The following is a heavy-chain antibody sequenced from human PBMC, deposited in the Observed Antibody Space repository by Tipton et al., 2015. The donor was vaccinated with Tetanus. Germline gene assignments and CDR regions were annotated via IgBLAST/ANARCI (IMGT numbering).Heavy chain of an antibody. J-gene: IGHJ6*02. D-gene: IGHD3-10*01. Sequence: GLVKPSETLSLTCIVSGGSMSGSGHYGAWVRQSPGKGLEWIGSISYSGRTYYSPSLKSRVTMSVDTSKKQISLKVNSVTAADTAVYYCARDRGVRGGYYYYHGMDVWGQGTTVTVSS. CDR1: GGSMSGSGHY. V-gene: IGHV4-39*07. CDR3: ARDRGVRGGYYYYHGMDV. CDR2: ISYSGRT.